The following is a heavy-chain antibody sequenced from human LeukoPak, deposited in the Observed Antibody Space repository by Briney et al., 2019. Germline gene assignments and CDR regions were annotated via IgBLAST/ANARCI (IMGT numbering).Heavy chain of an antibody. J-gene: IGHJ3*02. V-gene: IGHV1-69*05. CDR2: IIPIFGTA. Sequence: GASVTVSCKASGGTFSSYAISWVRQAPGQGLEWMGGIIPIFGTANYAQKFQGRVTITTDESTSTAYMELSSLRSEDTAVYYCARDYYGSGSYSYDAFDIWGQGTMVTVSS. CDR3: ARDYYGSGSYSYDAFDI. CDR1: GGTFSSYA. D-gene: IGHD3-10*01.